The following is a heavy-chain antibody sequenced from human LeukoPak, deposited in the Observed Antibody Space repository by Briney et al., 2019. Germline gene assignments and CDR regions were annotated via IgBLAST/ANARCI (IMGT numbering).Heavy chain of an antibody. CDR1: GYTFTSYY. J-gene: IGHJ4*02. D-gene: IGHD6-19*01. Sequence: ASVKVSCKASGYTFTSYYMHWVRQAPGQGLEWMGIINPDGGSTSYAQKFQGRVTRTRDTSTSTVYMELSSLRSEDTAVYYCAREVGEQWLVTENYFDYWGQGTLVTVSS. CDR2: INPDGGST. CDR3: AREVGEQWLVTENYFDY. V-gene: IGHV1-46*01.